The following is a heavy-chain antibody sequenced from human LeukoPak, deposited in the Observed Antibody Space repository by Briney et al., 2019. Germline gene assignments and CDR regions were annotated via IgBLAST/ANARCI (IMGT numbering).Heavy chain of an antibody. Sequence: PGGSLRLSCTASGFTFGDYAMSWGRQAPGKGLEWGGFIRSKAYGGTTEYAASVKGRFTISRDDSKSIAYLQMNSLKTEDTAVYYCTSNLWFGELLAFDYWGQGTLVTVSS. V-gene: IGHV3-49*04. J-gene: IGHJ4*02. CDR1: GFTFGDYA. D-gene: IGHD3-10*01. CDR3: TSNLWFGELLAFDY. CDR2: IRSKAYGGTT.